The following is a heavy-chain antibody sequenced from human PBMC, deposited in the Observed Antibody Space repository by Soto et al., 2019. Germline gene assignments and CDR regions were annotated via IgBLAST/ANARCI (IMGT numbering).Heavy chain of an antibody. Sequence: QVQLQESGPGLVKPSQTLSLTCTVSGGSISSGDYYWSWIRQPPGKGLEWIGYIYYSGSTYYNPSLKSRVTISVDTSKNQCSMKLSSVTAADTAVYYCARAASPGQGGLNKEYGMDVWGQGTTVTVSS. J-gene: IGHJ6*02. CDR2: IYYSGST. CDR1: GGSISSGDYY. V-gene: IGHV4-30-4*01. D-gene: IGHD1-26*01. CDR3: ARAASPGQGGLNKEYGMDV.